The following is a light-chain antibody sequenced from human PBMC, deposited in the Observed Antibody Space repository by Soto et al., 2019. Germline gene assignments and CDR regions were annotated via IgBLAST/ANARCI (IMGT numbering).Light chain of an antibody. V-gene: IGKV1-5*03. CDR1: QSISTW. J-gene: IGKJ2*01. CDR3: QQYSAYPYT. CDR2: KAS. Sequence: PSTLSXSVGDRVTITXXXSQSISTWLAWYQQKPGKAPNLLIYKASTLQSGVPSRFSGSGSGTEFTLTIFSLQPDDFATYSCQQYSAYPYTFGQGTKVDIX.